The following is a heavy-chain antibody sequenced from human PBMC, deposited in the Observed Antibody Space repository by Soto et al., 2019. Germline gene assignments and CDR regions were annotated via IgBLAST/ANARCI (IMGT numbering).Heavy chain of an antibody. D-gene: IGHD2-21*02. CDR3: AREKVGTTFFDT. J-gene: IGHJ4*02. V-gene: IGHV4-38-2*02. Sequence: SETLSLTCSVSGFAISRGYYWSWVRQPPGKGLEWIGSIYPSVSSYHNPSLATRLGLSIDASKNQFTLNLTSVTAADAALYFCAREKVGTTFFDTWGQGIQVTVS. CDR1: GFAISRGYY. CDR2: IYPSVSS.